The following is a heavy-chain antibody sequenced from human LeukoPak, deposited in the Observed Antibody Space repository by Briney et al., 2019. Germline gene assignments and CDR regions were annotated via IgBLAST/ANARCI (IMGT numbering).Heavy chain of an antibody. Sequence: ASVKVSCKASGYTFTSYDINWVRQTTGQGLEWMGWMNPNSGNTGYAQKFQGRVTMTRNTSISTAYMELSSLRSEDTAVYYCARAPSIRGITVSKTQSRDYYYYYMDVWGKGTTVTISS. D-gene: IGHD6-13*01. V-gene: IGHV1-8*01. CDR3: ARAPSIRGITVSKTQSRDYYYYYMDV. CDR2: MNPNSGNT. CDR1: GYTFTSYD. J-gene: IGHJ6*03.